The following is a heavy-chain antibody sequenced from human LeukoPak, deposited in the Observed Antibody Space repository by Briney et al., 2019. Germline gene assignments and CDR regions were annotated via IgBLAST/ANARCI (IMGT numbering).Heavy chain of an antibody. J-gene: IGHJ4*02. V-gene: IGHV1-69*06. CDR2: IIPSFGTA. Sequence: ASVKVSCKASGGTFSSYSISRVRQAPGQGLEWMGGIIPSFGTANYAQKFQGRVTITADKSTSTAYMELSSLRSEDTAVYYCARVSDIAVAGTLDYWGQGTLVTVSS. CDR1: GGTFSSYS. D-gene: IGHD6-19*01. CDR3: ARVSDIAVAGTLDY.